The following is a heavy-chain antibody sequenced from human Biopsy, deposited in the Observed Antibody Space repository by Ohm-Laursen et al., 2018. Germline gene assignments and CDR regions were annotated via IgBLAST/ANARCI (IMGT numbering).Heavy chain of an antibody. V-gene: IGHV1-69*17. CDR2: IIAVSGLV. Sequence: SSVKVSCKTSGGTFSNYAISWVRQAPGEGLEWMGGIIAVSGLVNYAPMFQGRVSITADKSTTTAYMELSNLKSEDTAVYYCATPFQYYDSWGGYPPFDHWGQGTLVTVSS. CDR3: ATPFQYYDSWGGYPPFDH. D-gene: IGHD3-3*01. CDR1: GGTFSNYA. J-gene: IGHJ4*02.